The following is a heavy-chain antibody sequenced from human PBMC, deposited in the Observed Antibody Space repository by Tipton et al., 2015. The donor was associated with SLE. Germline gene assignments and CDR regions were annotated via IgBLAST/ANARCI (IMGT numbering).Heavy chain of an antibody. Sequence: TLSLTCTVSGGSISSSSYYWGWIRQPPGKGLEWIGSIYYSGSTNYNPSLQSRVPISVDTSKNQFSLRLSSVTAADTAVYYWARYRGYSSSSPPFDYWGQGTLVTVSS. CDR3: ARYRGYSSSSPPFDY. J-gene: IGHJ4*02. D-gene: IGHD6-6*01. V-gene: IGHV4-39*01. CDR2: IYYSGST. CDR1: GGSISSSSYY.